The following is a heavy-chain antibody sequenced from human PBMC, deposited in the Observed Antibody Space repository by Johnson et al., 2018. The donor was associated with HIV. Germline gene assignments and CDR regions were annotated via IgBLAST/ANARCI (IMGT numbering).Heavy chain of an antibody. Sequence: EVQLVESGGGLVQPGRSLRLSCAASGFTFDDYAMHWVRHVPGKGLEWVSGISWNSENIGYADSVNGRFTISRDSAKNSLYLQMNSLRAEDTAVYYCARVGDSSSSLGAFDIWGQGTMVTVSS. CDR2: ISWNSENI. CDR3: ARVGDSSSSLGAFDI. J-gene: IGHJ3*02. CDR1: GFTFDDYA. V-gene: IGHV3-9*01. D-gene: IGHD6-6*01.